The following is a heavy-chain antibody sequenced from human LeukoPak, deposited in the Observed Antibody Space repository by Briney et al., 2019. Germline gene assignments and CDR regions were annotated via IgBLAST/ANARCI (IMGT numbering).Heavy chain of an antibody. D-gene: IGHD1-26*01. CDR2: IYPADSAT. CDR3: ARHAAPGGAFFCYAVDV. V-gene: IGHV5-51*01. J-gene: IGHJ6*02. Sequence: GESLKISCQTSGYTFSSYWIAWVRQMPGKGLEWMGIIYPADSATKYSPAFQGQVIISADKSLTTAYLQWSSLKASDTAIYYCARHAAPGGAFFCYAVDVWGQGTTVVVSS. CDR1: GYTFSSYW.